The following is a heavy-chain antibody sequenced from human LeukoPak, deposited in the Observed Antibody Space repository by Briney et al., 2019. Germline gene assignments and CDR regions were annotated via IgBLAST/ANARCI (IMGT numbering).Heavy chain of an antibody. CDR2: IYPSGST. CDR3: VGGATPYFDY. V-gene: IGHV4-39*01. CDR1: GGSISSSSYY. D-gene: IGHD3-16*01. Sequence: SETLSLTCTVSGGSISSSSYYWGWIRQPPGKGLEWIASIYPSGSTYYNPSLKSRVTISVDTSKNQFSLKLSSVTAADTAVYYCVGGATPYFDYWGQGTLVTVSS. J-gene: IGHJ4*02.